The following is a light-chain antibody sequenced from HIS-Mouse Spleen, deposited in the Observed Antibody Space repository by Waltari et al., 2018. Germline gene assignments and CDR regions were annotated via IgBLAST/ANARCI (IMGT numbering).Light chain of an antibody. J-gene: IGLJ3*02. Sequence: QSALTQPASVSGSPGPSITISCTGTSSHVGSYNLVPWYQQHPGKAPNLMIYEGSKPPSGVSNRFSGSKSGNTASLTISGLQAEDEADYYCCSYAGSSTWVFGGGTKLTVL. CDR2: EGS. CDR1: SSHVGSYNL. CDR3: CSYAGSSTWV. V-gene: IGLV2-23*01.